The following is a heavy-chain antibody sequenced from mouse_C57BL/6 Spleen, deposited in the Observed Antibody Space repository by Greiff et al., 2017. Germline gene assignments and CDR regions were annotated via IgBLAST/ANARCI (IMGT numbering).Heavy chain of an antibody. V-gene: IGHV1-81*01. Sequence: VQLQQSGAELARPGASVKLSCKASGYTFQSYGISWVKQRTGQGLEWIGEIYPRSGNTYYNEKFKGKATLTADKSSSTAYLELRSLTSEDSAVYFCASYGNPEYYFGYWGQGTTLTVSS. CDR1: GYTFQSYG. J-gene: IGHJ2*01. D-gene: IGHD2-1*01. CDR2: IYPRSGNT. CDR3: ASYGNPEYYFGY.